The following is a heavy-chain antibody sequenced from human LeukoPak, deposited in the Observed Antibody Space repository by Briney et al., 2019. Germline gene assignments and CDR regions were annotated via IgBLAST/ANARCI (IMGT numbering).Heavy chain of an antibody. D-gene: IGHD3-22*01. CDR3: AREGYDSNIYYKADY. J-gene: IGHJ4*02. V-gene: IGHV4-59*01. CDR2: ITFIGRT. CDR1: GGSINTYY. Sequence: SDILSLTCTVSGGSINTYYWSWIRRPPGKGLDWIGYITFIGRTKYNPSFDRPVTITVDTSKNQFSLKVTSVTAADTVVYYCAREGYDSNIYYKADYWGQGTLVTVSS.